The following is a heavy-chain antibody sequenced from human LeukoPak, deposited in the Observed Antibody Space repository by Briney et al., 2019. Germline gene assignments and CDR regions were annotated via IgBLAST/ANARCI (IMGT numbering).Heavy chain of an antibody. CDR1: GYTFTSYY. V-gene: IGHV1-46*01. CDR2: INPSGGST. J-gene: IGHJ4*02. CDR3: ARANIRTMVRVGGFGY. D-gene: IGHD3-10*01. Sequence: ASVKVSCTASGYTFTSYYMHWVRQAPGQGLEWMGIINPSGGSTSYAQKFQGRVTMTRDTSTSTVYMELSSLRSEDTAVYYCARANIRTMVRVGGFGYWGQGTLVTVSS.